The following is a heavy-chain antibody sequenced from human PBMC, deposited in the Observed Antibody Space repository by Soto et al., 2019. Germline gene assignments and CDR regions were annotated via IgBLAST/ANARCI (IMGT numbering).Heavy chain of an antibody. D-gene: IGHD5-12*01. CDR3: ASGGYSGYSWFFDY. V-gene: IGHV4-59*01. CDR2: IYYSGST. Sequence: SETLSLTSTVSDGSISNYYWRWIRQNPGKGLEWIGYIYYSGSTNYNPSLKSRVTISVDTSKNQFSLKLNSVTAADTAVYYCASGGYSGYSWFFDYWGQGTLVTVSS. J-gene: IGHJ4*02. CDR1: DGSISNYY.